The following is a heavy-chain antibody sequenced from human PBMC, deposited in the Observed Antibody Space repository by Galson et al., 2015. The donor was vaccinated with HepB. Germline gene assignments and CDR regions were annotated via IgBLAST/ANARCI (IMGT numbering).Heavy chain of an antibody. J-gene: IGHJ4*02. D-gene: IGHD3-22*01. CDR3: ARNPANYYDSSGDDY. Sequence: SLRLSCAASGFTFSDYYMSWIRQAPGKGLEWVSYISSSGSTIYYADSVKGRFTISRDNAKNSLYLQMNSLRAEDTAVYYCARNPANYYDSSGDDYWGQGTLVTVSS. V-gene: IGHV3-11*01. CDR2: ISSSGSTI. CDR1: GFTFSDYY.